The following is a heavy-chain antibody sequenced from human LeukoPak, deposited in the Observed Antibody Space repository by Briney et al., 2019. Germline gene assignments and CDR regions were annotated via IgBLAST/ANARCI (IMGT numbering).Heavy chain of an antibody. J-gene: IGHJ3*02. V-gene: IGHV4-61*02. CDR2: ISSSGST. D-gene: IGHD3-22*01. Sequence: SETLSLTCTVSGDSISSGDYYWSWLRQPAGTGLEWVGRISSSGSTNYNPSLKSRVTISVDTSKNQFSLKLSSVTAADTAVYFCARGPYSYDSSYAFDIWGQGTMVTVSS. CDR3: ARGPYSYDSSYAFDI. CDR1: GDSISSGDYY.